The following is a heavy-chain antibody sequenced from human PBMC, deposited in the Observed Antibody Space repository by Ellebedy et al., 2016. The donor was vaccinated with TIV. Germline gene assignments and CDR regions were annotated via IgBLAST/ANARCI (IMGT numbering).Heavy chain of an antibody. CDR2: IYPGDYDT. Sequence: GESLKISCKGSGYSFTSYWIGWVRQMPGKGLEWMGIIYPGDYDTRYSPSFQGQVTISADKSISTAYLQWSSLKASDTAMYYCARQADTAMSYYYYGMDVWGQGTTVTVSS. CDR1: GYSFTSYW. V-gene: IGHV5-51*01. J-gene: IGHJ6*02. CDR3: ARQADTAMSYYYYGMDV. D-gene: IGHD5-18*01.